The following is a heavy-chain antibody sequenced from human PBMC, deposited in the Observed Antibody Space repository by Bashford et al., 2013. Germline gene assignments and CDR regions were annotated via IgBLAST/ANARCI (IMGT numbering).Heavy chain of an antibody. CDR3: ARDHPDGGEPYFDY. V-gene: IGHV1-69*13. J-gene: IGHJ4*01. Sequence: SVKVSCKASGGTFDSFGINWVRQAPGQDLSGWEESPFFGTANYAEKFQGRVTISADESTTTAYMELSGLKSDDTAVYYCARDHPDGGEPYFDYWGQGTLVTVSS. CDR1: GGTFDSFG. D-gene: IGHD1-14*01. CDR2: SPFFGTA.